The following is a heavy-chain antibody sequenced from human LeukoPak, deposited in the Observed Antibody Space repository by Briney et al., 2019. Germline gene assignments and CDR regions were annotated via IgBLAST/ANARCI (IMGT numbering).Heavy chain of an antibody. CDR1: GFTFSSYE. CDR2: ISSSGSTI. J-gene: IGHJ6*02. V-gene: IGHV3-48*03. D-gene: IGHD2-15*01. CDR3: ARLLGYCSGGSCYSPDYYYGMDV. Sequence: PGGSLRLSCAASGFTFSSYEMNWVRQAPGKGLEWVSYISSSGSTIYYADSVKGRFTISRDNAKNSLYLQMNSLRAGDTAVYYCARLLGYCSGGSCYSPDYYYGMDVWGQGTTVTVSS.